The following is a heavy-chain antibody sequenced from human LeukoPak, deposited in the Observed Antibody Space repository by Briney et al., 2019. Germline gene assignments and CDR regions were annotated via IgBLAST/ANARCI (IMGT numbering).Heavy chain of an antibody. J-gene: IGHJ4*02. CDR3: AKLPTGIAAAGYYFDY. D-gene: IGHD6-13*01. Sequence: PGGSLRLSCAASGFTFSSYSMNWVRQAPGKGLEWVSSISSSSSYIYYADSVKGRFTISRDNAKNSLYLQMNSLGAEDTAVYYCAKLPTGIAAAGYYFDYWGQGTLVTVSS. V-gene: IGHV3-21*04. CDR1: GFTFSSYS. CDR2: ISSSSSYI.